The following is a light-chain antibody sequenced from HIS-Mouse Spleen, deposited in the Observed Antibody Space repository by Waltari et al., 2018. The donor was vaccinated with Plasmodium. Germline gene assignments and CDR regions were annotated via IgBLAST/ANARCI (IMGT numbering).Light chain of an antibody. CDR1: QSVSSSY. Sequence: EIVLTQSPGPLSLSPGARATLPCRASQSVSSSYLAWYQQKPGQAPRLLIYVASSRATGIPDRFSGSGSGTDFTLTISRLEPEDFAVYYCQQYGSSPWTFGQGTKVEIK. CDR3: QQYGSSPWT. V-gene: IGKV3-20*01. CDR2: VAS. J-gene: IGKJ1*01.